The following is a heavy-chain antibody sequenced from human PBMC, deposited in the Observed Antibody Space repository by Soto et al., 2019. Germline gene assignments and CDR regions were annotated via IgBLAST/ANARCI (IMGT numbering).Heavy chain of an antibody. J-gene: IGHJ4*02. D-gene: IGHD3-10*01. CDR3: ASDPYYYASGF. V-gene: IGHV3-11*01. CDR1: GFRFSDYY. Sequence: GGSLRLSCAASGFRFSDYYMTWIRQAPGKGLEWVSKISGGGTTIYYADSVKGRFTVSRDNAKNSLYLQMNNLGAEDTAAYYCASDPYYYASGFWGQGTLVTVSS. CDR2: ISGGGTTI.